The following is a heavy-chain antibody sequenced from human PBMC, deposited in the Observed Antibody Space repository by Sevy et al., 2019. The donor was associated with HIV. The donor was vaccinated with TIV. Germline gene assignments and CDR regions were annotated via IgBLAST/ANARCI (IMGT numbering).Heavy chain of an antibody. CDR1: GYSFTSYW. V-gene: IGHV5-51*01. CDR2: IYPGDSDT. Sequence: GESLKISCKGSGYSFTSYWIGWVRQMPGKGLEWMGIIYPGDSDTRYSPSFQGQVTISADKSISTAYLQWSSLKASDTAMYYCARQRGDCSRGSCPPYYYYYGMDVWGQGTTVTVSS. D-gene: IGHD2-15*01. CDR3: ARQRGDCSRGSCPPYYYYYGMDV. J-gene: IGHJ6*02.